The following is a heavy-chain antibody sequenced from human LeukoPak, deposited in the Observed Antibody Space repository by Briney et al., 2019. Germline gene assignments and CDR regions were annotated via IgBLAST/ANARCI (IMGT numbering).Heavy chain of an antibody. CDR2: ISGSGGST. Sequence: GGSLRLSCAASGFTFSSYAMSWVRQAPGKGLEWVSAISGSGGSTYYADSVKGRFTISRDNSKNTLYLQMNSLRAEDTAVYYCARVQNLGRLVPAAIWRGYFDYWGQGTLVAVSS. CDR1: GFTFSSYA. D-gene: IGHD2-2*02. J-gene: IGHJ4*02. CDR3: ARVQNLGRLVPAAIWRGYFDY. V-gene: IGHV3-23*01.